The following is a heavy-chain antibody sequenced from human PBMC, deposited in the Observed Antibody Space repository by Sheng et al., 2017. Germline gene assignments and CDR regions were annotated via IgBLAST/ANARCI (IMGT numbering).Heavy chain of an antibody. D-gene: IGHD5-12*01. V-gene: IGHV1-69*02. Sequence: QVQLVQSGAEVKKPGSSVKVSCKASGGTFSSYTISWVRQAPGQGLEWMGRIIPILGIANYAQKFQGRVTITADKSTSTAYMELSSLRSEDTAVYYCASGDGYNGALDYWGQGTLVTVSS. CDR2: IIPILGIA. CDR3: ASGDGYNGALDY. J-gene: IGHJ4*02. CDR1: GGTFSSYT.